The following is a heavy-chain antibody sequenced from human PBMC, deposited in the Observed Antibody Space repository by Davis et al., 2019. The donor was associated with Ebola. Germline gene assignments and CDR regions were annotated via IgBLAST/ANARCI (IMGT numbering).Heavy chain of an antibody. CDR2: IYSGGST. J-gene: IGHJ5*02. CDR1: GFTFEDYA. V-gene: IGHV3-53*04. Sequence: GESLKISCVASGFTFEDYAMFWVRQGPGKGLEWVSVIYSGGSTYYADSVKGRFTISRHNSKNTLYLQMNSLRAEDTAVYYCARYHRGIAAADPWGQGTLVTVSS. D-gene: IGHD6-13*01. CDR3: ARYHRGIAAADP.